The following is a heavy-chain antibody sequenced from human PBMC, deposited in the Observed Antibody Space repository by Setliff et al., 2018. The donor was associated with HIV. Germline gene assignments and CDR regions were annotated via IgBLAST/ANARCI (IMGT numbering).Heavy chain of an antibody. J-gene: IGHJ4*02. Sequence: PGGFLRLSCAASGFTFTSYWMSWVRQAPGKGLEWVAIIKQDGTEKNYVDSVKGRFTISRDNSKNSLYLQMNSLRAEDTAVYYCARELQWSRYSGREEEDYWGQGTLVTVSS. V-gene: IGHV3-7*01. CDR3: ARELQWSRYSGREEEDY. CDR2: IKQDGTEK. D-gene: IGHD1-26*01. CDR1: GFTFTSYW.